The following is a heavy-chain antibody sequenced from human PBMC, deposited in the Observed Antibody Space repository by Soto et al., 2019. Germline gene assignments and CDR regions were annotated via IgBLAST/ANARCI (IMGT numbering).Heavy chain of an antibody. CDR3: ARVRYGDY. Sequence: QVHLVQSGAEVKKPGASVKVSCKGSGYAFTTYGITWVRQAPGQGLEWRGWISAHNGNTNYAQQLQGRVTVTRDTSTSTAYMELRSLRSDDTAVYYCARVRYGDYWGQGALVTVSS. D-gene: IGHD1-1*01. CDR1: GYAFTTYG. V-gene: IGHV1-18*01. CDR2: ISAHNGNT. J-gene: IGHJ4*02.